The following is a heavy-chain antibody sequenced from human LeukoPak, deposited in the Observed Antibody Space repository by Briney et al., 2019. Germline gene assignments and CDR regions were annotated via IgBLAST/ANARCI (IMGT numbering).Heavy chain of an antibody. CDR1: GYTFTSYD. CDR3: ARGRRVVVPAASRYYFDY. CDR2: MNPNSGNT. D-gene: IGHD2-2*01. J-gene: IGHJ4*02. Sequence: ASVKVSCKASGYTFTSYDINWVRQATEQGLEWMGWMNPNSGNTGYAQKFQGRVTMTRNTSISTAYMELSSLRSEDTAVYYCARGRRVVVPAASRYYFDYWGQGTLVTVSS. V-gene: IGHV1-8*01.